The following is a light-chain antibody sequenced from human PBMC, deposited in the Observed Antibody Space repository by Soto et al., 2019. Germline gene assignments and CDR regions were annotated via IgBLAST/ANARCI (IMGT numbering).Light chain of an antibody. Sequence: QSAVTQPPSASGTPGQRVSISCSGSRSNIGSNTVNWYQQLPGTAPKLLIYNNNQRPSGVPDRFSGSKSGTSASLAISGLQSEDEADYYCATWDDSPIGYVVFGGGTQLTVL. CDR2: NNN. J-gene: IGLJ2*01. CDR1: RSNIGSNT. V-gene: IGLV1-44*01. CDR3: ATWDDSPIGYVV.